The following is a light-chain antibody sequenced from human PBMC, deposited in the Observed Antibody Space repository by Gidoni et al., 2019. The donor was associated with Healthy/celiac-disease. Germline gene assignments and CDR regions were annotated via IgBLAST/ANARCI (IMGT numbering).Light chain of an antibody. V-gene: IGKV1-39*01. CDR3: QQSYSTQIT. CDR2: AAS. Sequence: IKMTQSPSSLSASVGDRVTITCRASQSISSYLNWYQQKPGKAPKLLIYAASSLQSGVPSRFSGSGSGTDFTLTISSLQPEDFATYYCQQSYSTQITFGQXTRLEIK. J-gene: IGKJ5*01. CDR1: QSISSY.